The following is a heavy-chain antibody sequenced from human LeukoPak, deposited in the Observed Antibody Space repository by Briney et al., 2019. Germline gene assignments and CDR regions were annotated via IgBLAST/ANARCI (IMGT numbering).Heavy chain of an antibody. Sequence: PEGSLKLSCEASGFTFSSYAMSWVRQDPGKGPEWVSAISGSGSSTYYADSVKGRFTITRENSKTMLYLQMNSLRAEDTAVYYCAKREYGDYNNWFDPWGQGTLVTVSS. D-gene: IGHD4-17*01. J-gene: IGHJ5*02. CDR1: GFTFSSYA. V-gene: IGHV3-23*01. CDR3: AKREYGDYNNWFDP. CDR2: ISGSGSST.